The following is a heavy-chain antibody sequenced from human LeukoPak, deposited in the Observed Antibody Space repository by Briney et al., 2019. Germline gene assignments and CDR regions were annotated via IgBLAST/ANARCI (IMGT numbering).Heavy chain of an antibody. CDR2: ISAYNGNT. CDR1: GYTFTSYG. J-gene: IGHJ3*02. Sequence: GASVKVSCKASGYTFTSYGISWVRQAPGQGLEWMGWISAYNGNTNYAQKLQGRVTMTTDTSTSTAYMELRSLRAEDTAVYYCARPGHYYYDSSGYPDGYAFDIWGQGTMVTVSS. CDR3: ARPGHYYYDSSGYPDGYAFDI. D-gene: IGHD3-22*01. V-gene: IGHV1-18*01.